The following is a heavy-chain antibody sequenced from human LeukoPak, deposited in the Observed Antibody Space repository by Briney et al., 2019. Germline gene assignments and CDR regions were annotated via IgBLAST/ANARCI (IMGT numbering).Heavy chain of an antibody. CDR2: IKQGGSEE. CDR3: AKEWYYYGSGSFHAFDI. V-gene: IGHV3-7*03. D-gene: IGHD3-10*01. J-gene: IGHJ3*02. CDR1: GFTFSSYW. Sequence: GGSLRLSCAASGFTFSSYWMSWVRQAPGKGLEWVANIKQGGSEEYYVDSVKGRFTISRDNAKNSLYLQMNSLRAEDTAVYYCAKEWYYYGSGSFHAFDIWGQGTMVTVSS.